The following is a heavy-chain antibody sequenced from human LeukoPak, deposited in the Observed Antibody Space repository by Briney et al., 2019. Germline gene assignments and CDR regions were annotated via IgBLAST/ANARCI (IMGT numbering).Heavy chain of an antibody. CDR1: GYTFTSYD. V-gene: IGHV1-8*01. CDR3: ARGVAARLHY. D-gene: IGHD6-6*01. CDR2: MNPNSGNT. J-gene: IGHJ4*02. Sequence: GASVTVSFKASGYTFTSYDINWVRQATGQGLEWMGWMNPNSGNTGYAQKFQGRVTVTRNTSISTAYMELSSLRSEDTAVYYCARGVAARLHYWGQGTLVTVSS.